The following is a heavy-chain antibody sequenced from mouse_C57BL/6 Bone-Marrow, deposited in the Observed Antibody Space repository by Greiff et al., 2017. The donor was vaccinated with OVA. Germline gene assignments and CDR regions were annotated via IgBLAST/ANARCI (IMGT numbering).Heavy chain of an antibody. D-gene: IGHD2-10*02. V-gene: IGHV1-55*01. Sequence: QVQLQQPGAELVKPGASVKMSCKASGYTFTSYWITWVKQRPGQGLEWIGDIYPGSGSTNYNEKFNRKATLTVDTSSRTAYMQLSSLISEDSAVYDCARCMVRKRYIDVWGTGTTVTVSS. J-gene: IGHJ1*03. CDR3: ARCMVRKRYIDV. CDR2: IYPGSGST. CDR1: GYTFTSYW.